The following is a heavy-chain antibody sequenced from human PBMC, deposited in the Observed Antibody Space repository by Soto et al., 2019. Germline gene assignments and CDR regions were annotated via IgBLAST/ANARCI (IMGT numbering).Heavy chain of an antibody. V-gene: IGHV1-3*01. CDR1: GYTFTGYT. J-gene: IGHJ4*02. CDR3: ARAVAVPADFDY. D-gene: IGHD6-19*01. CDR2: INAGNGNT. Sequence: ASVKVSCKASGYTFTGYTMQWVRQAPGQRLEWMGWINAGNGNTKYSQKFQGRVTITRDTSASTAYMELSSLRSEDTAVYYCARAVAVPADFDYWGQGTLVTVPS.